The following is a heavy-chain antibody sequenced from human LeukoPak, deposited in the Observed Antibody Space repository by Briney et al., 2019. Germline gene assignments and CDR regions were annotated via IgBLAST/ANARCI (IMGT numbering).Heavy chain of an antibody. D-gene: IGHD4-23*01. CDR3: ARTTVVNDAFDI. V-gene: IGHV4-59*12. Sequence: SETLSLTCTVSSDSISSYYWSWIRQPPGKGLEWIGFIYYSGSTNYNPSLRSRVTISVDTSKNQFSLKLTSVTAADTAVYYCARTTVVNDAFDIWGQGTMVTVSS. CDR2: IYYSGST. CDR1: SDSISSYY. J-gene: IGHJ3*02.